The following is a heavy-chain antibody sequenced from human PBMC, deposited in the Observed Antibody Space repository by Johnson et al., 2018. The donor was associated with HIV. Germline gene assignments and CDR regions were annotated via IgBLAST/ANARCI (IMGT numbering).Heavy chain of an antibody. Sequence: VQLVESGGGLVQPGGSLRLSCAASGFTVSSNYMSWVRQAPGKGLELVSVIYSGGSTYYADSVKGRFTISRDNSKNTLYLQMNSLRAEDTAVYYCARGNDYSNYGAFDIWGQGTMVTVSS. CDR3: ARGNDYSNYGAFDI. CDR2: IYSGGST. CDR1: GFTVSSNY. D-gene: IGHD4-11*01. J-gene: IGHJ3*02. V-gene: IGHV3-66*01.